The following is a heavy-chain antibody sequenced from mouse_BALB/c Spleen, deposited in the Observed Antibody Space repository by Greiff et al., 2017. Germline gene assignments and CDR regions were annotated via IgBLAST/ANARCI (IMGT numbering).Heavy chain of an antibody. Sequence: QVQLQQSGAELVRPGTSVKVSCKASGYAFTNYLIEWVKQRPGQGLEWIGVINPGSGGTNYNEKFKGKATLTADKSSSTAYMQLSSLTSDDSAVYFCARNGFLRYAMDYWGQGTSVTVSS. D-gene: IGHD2-2*01. V-gene: IGHV1-54*01. CDR1: GYAFTNYL. CDR2: INPGSGGT. CDR3: ARNGFLRYAMDY. J-gene: IGHJ4*01.